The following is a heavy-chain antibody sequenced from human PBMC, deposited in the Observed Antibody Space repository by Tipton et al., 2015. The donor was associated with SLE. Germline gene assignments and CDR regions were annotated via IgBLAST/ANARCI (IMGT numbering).Heavy chain of an antibody. J-gene: IGHJ3*02. CDR2: IRYDGSHK. V-gene: IGHV3-30*02. CDR3: AKGGGYLPLYDALDI. D-gene: IGHD5-18*01. CDR1: GFTFSNYG. Sequence: SLRLSCAASGFTFSNYGMHWVRQAPGKGLEWVTFIRYDGSHKYYADSVKGRLTISRDNSKNTLYLQMNSLRAEDTAVYYCAKGGGYLPLYDALDIWGQGTMVTVSS.